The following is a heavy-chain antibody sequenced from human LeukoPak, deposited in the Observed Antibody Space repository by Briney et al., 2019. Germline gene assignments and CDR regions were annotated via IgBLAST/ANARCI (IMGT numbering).Heavy chain of an antibody. CDR1: GGSFSGYY. CDR2: INHSGST. CDR3: ARGYIVVVPAAKYYFDY. V-gene: IGHV4-34*01. Sequence: PSETLSLTCAVYGGSFSGYYWSWIRQPPGKGLEWIGEINHSGSTNYNPSLKSRVTISVDTSKNQFSLKLSSVTAADTAVYYCARGYIVVVPAAKYYFDYWGQGTLVTVSS. D-gene: IGHD2-2*01. J-gene: IGHJ4*02.